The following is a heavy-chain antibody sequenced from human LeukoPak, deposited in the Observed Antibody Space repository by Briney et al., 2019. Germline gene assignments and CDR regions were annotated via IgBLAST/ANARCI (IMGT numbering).Heavy chain of an antibody. V-gene: IGHV4-34*01. D-gene: IGHD5-18*01. CDR2: INHSGNT. CDR1: GGSFSGYW. Sequence: SETLSLTCAVYGGSFSGYWWSWIRQPPGKGLEWIEEINHSGNTNYNPSLKSRVTISVDTSKNQFSLKLSSVTAADTAVYYCARRWIQLWSSFDYWGQGTLVTVSS. CDR3: ARRWIQLWSSFDY. J-gene: IGHJ4*02.